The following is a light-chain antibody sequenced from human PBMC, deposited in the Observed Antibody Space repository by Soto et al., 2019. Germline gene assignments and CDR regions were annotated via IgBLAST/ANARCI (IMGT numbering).Light chain of an antibody. CDR3: QQYHNSILM. CDR1: QSVSSKF. Sequence: IVLTQSPGTLSLSPGERAALSCRASQSVSSKFLAWYQQKPGQAPRLLIYDASSRASGVPDRFSGSGSGTDFTLTISRLEPEDFGVYYCQQYHNSILMFGQGTKVDIK. J-gene: IGKJ1*01. V-gene: IGKV3-20*01. CDR2: DAS.